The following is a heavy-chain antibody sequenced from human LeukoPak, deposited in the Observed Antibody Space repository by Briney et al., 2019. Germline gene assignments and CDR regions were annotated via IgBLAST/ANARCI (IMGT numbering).Heavy chain of an antibody. D-gene: IGHD4-17*01. CDR3: ASKSSDHGELRFDY. Sequence: ASETLSLTCTVSGGSISSYYWSWIRQPPGKGLEWIGYIYYTGTTNYNPSLKSRVTISVDTSKNQFSLRLSSVTAADTAVYYCASKSSDHGELRFDYWGQGTLVTVSS. J-gene: IGHJ4*02. CDR1: GGSISSYY. V-gene: IGHV4-59*01. CDR2: IYYTGTT.